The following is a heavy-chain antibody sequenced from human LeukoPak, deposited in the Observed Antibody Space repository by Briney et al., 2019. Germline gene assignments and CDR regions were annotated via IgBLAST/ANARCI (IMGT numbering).Heavy chain of an antibody. CDR2: IYYSGST. J-gene: IGHJ4*02. Sequence: SETLSLTCTVSGGSISSSSYYWGWIRQPPGKGLEWIGSIYYSGSTYYNPSLKGRVTISVDTSKNQFSLKLSSVTAADTAVYYCARDLAELFDYWGQGTLVTVSS. CDR3: ARDLAELFDY. V-gene: IGHV4-39*07. D-gene: IGHD2-15*01. CDR1: GGSISSSSYY.